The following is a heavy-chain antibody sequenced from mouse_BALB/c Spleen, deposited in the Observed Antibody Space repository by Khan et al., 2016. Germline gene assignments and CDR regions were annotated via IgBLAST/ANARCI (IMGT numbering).Heavy chain of an antibody. CDR1: GFTFSSFG. Sequence: VALVESGGGLVQPGGSRKLSCAASGFTFSSFGMHWVRPAPEKGLEWVAYISSGSSTIYYADTVKGRFTISRYTPKNTLFLQITSLSSEDAAMYYCARRGTSYYAMDYWGQGTSVTVSS. D-gene: IGHD3-1*01. J-gene: IGHJ4*01. CDR3: ARRGTSYYAMDY. V-gene: IGHV5-17*02. CDR2: ISSGSSTI.